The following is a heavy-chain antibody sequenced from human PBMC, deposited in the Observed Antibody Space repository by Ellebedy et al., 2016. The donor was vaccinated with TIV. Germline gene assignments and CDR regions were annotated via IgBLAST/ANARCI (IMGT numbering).Heavy chain of an antibody. Sequence: GESLKISCKGSGYRFASYWVAWVRQMPGKGLECMGVIYPGDSDTRYSPSFQGQVTISADKSISTAYLQWSSLKASDTAMYYCARQHYYDSSGYTDWFDPWGQGTLVTVSS. D-gene: IGHD3-22*01. CDR1: GYRFASYW. CDR2: IYPGDSDT. CDR3: ARQHYYDSSGYTDWFDP. V-gene: IGHV5-51*01. J-gene: IGHJ5*02.